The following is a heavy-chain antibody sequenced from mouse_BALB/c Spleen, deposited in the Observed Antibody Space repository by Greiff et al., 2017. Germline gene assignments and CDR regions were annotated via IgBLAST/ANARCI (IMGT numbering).Heavy chain of an antibody. Sequence: VQLQQSAAELARPGASVKMSCKASGYSFTDYNMYWVKQSHGKSLEWIGYIDPDNGGSSYNQKFKGKATLTVDKSSSTAFMHLNSLTSEDSAVYYCARSPFDYWGQGTTLTVSS. CDR3: ARSPFDY. CDR2: IDPDNGGS. CDR1: GYSFTDYN. J-gene: IGHJ2*01. V-gene: IGHV1S135*01.